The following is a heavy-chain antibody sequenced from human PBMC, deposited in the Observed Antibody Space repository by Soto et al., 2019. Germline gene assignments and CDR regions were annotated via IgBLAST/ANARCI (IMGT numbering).Heavy chain of an antibody. CDR3: AHTKDSSGFLTS. CDR1: GFSLSVYGVR. V-gene: IGHV2-5*01. D-gene: IGHD3-22*01. J-gene: IGHJ5*02. Sequence: SGPTMVNPTQTLTLTCSFSGFSLSVYGVRVIWFRQPPGETLEWLALIHWNDDKRYSPYLKSRLTITKDTSKNQVVLTLTNLDPLDTGTYFCAHTKDSSGFLTSWGQGILVTVSS. CDR2: IHWNDDK.